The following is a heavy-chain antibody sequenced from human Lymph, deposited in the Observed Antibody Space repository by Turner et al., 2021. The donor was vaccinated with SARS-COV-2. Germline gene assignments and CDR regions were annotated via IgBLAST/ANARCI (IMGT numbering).Heavy chain of an antibody. CDR2: IWYDGSNK. Sequence: QVQLVESGGGVVQPGRSLRLSCAASGFTFSTYVMHWVRQAPGKGLEWVAVIWYDGSNKYYADSVKGRSTISRDNSKNTLYLQMNSLRAEDTAVYYCARGLGSSWYSGGFDFWGQGTLVTVSS. CDR3: ARGLGSSWYSGGFDF. CDR1: GFTFSTYV. V-gene: IGHV3-33*01. D-gene: IGHD6-13*01. J-gene: IGHJ4*02.